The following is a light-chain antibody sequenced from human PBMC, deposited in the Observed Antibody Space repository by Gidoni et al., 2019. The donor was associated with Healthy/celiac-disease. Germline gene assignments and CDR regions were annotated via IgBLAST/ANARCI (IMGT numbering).Light chain of an antibody. CDR2: DAS. Sequence: EIVLTQSPATLSLSPGERATLSCMASQSVSSYLAWYQQKPGQAPRLLIYDASNRATGIPARSSGSGSGTDFTLTISSLEPEDFAVYYCQQRSNGPTFGPGTKVDIK. CDR3: QQRSNGPT. V-gene: IGKV3-11*01. J-gene: IGKJ3*01. CDR1: QSVSSY.